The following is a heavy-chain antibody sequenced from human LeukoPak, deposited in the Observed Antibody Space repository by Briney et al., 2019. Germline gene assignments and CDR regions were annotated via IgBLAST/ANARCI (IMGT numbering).Heavy chain of an antibody. V-gene: IGHV3-11*04. J-gene: IGHJ3*02. D-gene: IGHD3-3*01. CDR2: ISRSGSTI. CDR1: GFTFSDYY. Sequence: GGSLRLSCAASGFTFSDYYMSWIRQAPGKGLEWVSYISRSGSTIYYADSVKGRFTISRDNAKNSLYLQMNSLRAEDTAVYYCASLGYDFWSGYYKDAFDIWGQGTMVTVSS. CDR3: ASLGYDFWSGYYKDAFDI.